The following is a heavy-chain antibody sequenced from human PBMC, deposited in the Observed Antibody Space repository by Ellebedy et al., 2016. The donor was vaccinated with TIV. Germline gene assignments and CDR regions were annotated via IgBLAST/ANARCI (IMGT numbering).Heavy chain of an antibody. CDR3: ARPHRDILTGWQDY. V-gene: IGHV1-2*02. Sequence: AASVKVSCKASGYTFTGHYLHWVRQSPGQGPEWMGWINCNSGGTNYAQKFQGRVTMTRDTSISTAYMDLSNLGSDDTAVYYCARPHRDILTGWQDYWGQGTLVTVSS. CDR2: INCNSGGT. J-gene: IGHJ4*02. D-gene: IGHD3-9*01. CDR1: GYTFTGHY.